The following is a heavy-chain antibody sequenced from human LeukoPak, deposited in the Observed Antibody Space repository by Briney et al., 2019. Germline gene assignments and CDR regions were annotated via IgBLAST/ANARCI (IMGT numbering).Heavy chain of an antibody. CDR3: TTDYHYYDSSGYYYFDY. J-gene: IGHJ4*02. CDR2: IKSKTDGGTT. Sequence: GGSLRLSCAASGFTFSSYWMSCVRQAPGKGLEWVGRIKSKTDGGTTDYAAPVKGRFTISRDDSKNTLYLQMNSLKTEDTAVYYCTTDYHYYDSSGYYYFDYWGQGTLVTVSS. V-gene: IGHV3-15*01. CDR1: GFTFSSYW. D-gene: IGHD3-22*01.